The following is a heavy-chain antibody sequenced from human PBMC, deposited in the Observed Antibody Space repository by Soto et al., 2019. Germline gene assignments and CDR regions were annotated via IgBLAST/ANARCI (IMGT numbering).Heavy chain of an antibody. CDR1: VFTFSSYA. J-gene: IGHJ5*02. D-gene: IGHD6-19*01. Sequence: GWSLRLSCSASVFTFSSYAMSWVRQAPGKGLEWVSAISGSGGSTYYADSVKGRFTISRDNSKNTLYLQMNSLRAEDTAVYYCAKSHISSGCPWGQGTLVTVSS. CDR3: AKSHISSGCP. CDR2: ISGSGGST. V-gene: IGHV3-23*01.